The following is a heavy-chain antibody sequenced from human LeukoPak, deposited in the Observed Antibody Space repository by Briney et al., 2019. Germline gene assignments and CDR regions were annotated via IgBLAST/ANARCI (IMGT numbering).Heavy chain of an antibody. D-gene: IGHD6-19*01. CDR3: ARARHNSGWSFDY. CDR1: GFTFSSYS. CDR2: ISSSSSYI. V-gene: IGHV3-21*01. Sequence: GGSLRLSCAASGFTFSSYSMNWVRQAPGKGLEWVSSISSSSSYIYYADSVKGRFTISRDNAKNSLYLQMNSLRAEDTAVYYCARARHNSGWSFDYWGQGTLVIVSS. J-gene: IGHJ4*02.